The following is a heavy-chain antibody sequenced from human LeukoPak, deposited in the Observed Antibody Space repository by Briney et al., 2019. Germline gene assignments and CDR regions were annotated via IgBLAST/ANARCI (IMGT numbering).Heavy chain of an antibody. J-gene: IGHJ3*02. CDR3: AKGSSSGWYGEGAFDI. Sequence: GGSQRLPYAASVFPFNDYYMRWIRHPPRRGLEWVSYMSSRSSYTNYADAAKHRFNVHRDNDKNSLYLQMNSLRAEDTAVYYCAKGSSSGWYGEGAFDIWGQGTMVTVSS. CDR1: VFPFNDYY. V-gene: IGHV3-11*06. CDR2: MSSRSSYT. D-gene: IGHD6-19*01.